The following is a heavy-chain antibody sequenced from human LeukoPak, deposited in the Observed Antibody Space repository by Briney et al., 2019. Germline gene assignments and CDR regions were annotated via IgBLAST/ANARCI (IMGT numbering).Heavy chain of an antibody. J-gene: IGHJ4*02. CDR2: IWYDGSNK. CDR3: AKVGDFWSGYLDY. D-gene: IGHD3-3*01. CDR1: GFTFSSYG. V-gene: IGHV3-33*06. Sequence: PGGSLRLSCAASGFTFSSYGMHWVRQAPGKGLEWVAVIWYDGSNKYYADSVKGRFTISRDNSKNTLYLQMNSLRAEGTAVYYCAKVGDFWSGYLDYWGQGTLVTVSS.